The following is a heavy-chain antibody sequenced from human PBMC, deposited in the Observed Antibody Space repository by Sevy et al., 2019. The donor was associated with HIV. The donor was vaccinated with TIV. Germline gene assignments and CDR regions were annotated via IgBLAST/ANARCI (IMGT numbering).Heavy chain of an antibody. D-gene: IGHD3-9*01. V-gene: IGHV3-30*03. CDR3: VRDPVSYFEYSWAQNWFDP. Sequence: GGSLRLSCAASAFTFSNHFLHWVRQAPGKGLEWVAVISDDGNEKYYTDSVKGRFTISRDNSKNTLYLEMNSLKTEDTAVYYCVRDPVSYFEYSWAQNWFDPWGQGTLVTVSS. CDR2: ISDDGNEK. CDR1: AFTFSNHF. J-gene: IGHJ5*02.